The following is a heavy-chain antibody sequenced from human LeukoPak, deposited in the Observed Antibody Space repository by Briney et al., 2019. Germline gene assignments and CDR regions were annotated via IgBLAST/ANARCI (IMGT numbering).Heavy chain of an antibody. Sequence: SETLSLTCTVSGGSISSYYWSWIRQPAGKGLEWIGRIYTSGSTNYNPSLKSRVTMSIDTSKNQFSLKLSSVTAADTAVYYCARENDYYDSSGYPDYWGQGTLVTVSS. CDR2: IYTSGST. CDR1: GGSISSYY. CDR3: ARENDYYDSSGYPDY. J-gene: IGHJ4*02. V-gene: IGHV4-4*07. D-gene: IGHD3-22*01.